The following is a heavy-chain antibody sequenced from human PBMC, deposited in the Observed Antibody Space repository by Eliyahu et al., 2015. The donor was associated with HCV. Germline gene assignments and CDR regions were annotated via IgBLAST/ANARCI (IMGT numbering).Heavy chain of an antibody. CDR1: GFTFSTYG. CDR3: TKASTTVKRAFFDY. CDR2: IPSDGSAT. Sequence: QVQLVESGGGVVQPGRSLRLSXTASGFTFSTYGMQWVRQAPGKGLEWVAVIPSDGSATFYADSVRGRFTVSRDNSRNTLYLQMSGLRPEDTAVYYCTKASTTVKRAFFDYWGQGTLVTVSS. D-gene: IGHD4-17*01. V-gene: IGHV3-30*18. J-gene: IGHJ4*02.